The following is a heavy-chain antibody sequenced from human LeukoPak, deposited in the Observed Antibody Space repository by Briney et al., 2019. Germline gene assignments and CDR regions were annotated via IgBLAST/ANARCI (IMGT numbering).Heavy chain of an antibody. CDR3: FGRGYDRTFDY. J-gene: IGHJ4*02. V-gene: IGHV4-61*02. Sequence: SETLSLTCTVSGDSISSGRNYWSWIRQPAGKEPEWIGRMYTSGSTNYNPSLKSRVTISVDTSKNQFSLKLSSVTAADTAVYYCFGRGYDRTFDYWGQETLVTVSS. CDR1: GDSISSGRNY. D-gene: IGHD5-12*01. CDR2: MYTSGST.